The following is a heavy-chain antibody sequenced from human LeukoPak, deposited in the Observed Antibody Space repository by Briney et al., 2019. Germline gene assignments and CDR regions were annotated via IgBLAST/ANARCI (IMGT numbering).Heavy chain of an antibody. CDR3: ARGGCIGGSCYPNYFDY. V-gene: IGHV3-21*01. CDR1: GFTFSSYS. CDR2: ISSSSSYI. J-gene: IGHJ4*02. Sequence: PGRSLRLSCEASGFTFSSYSMNWVRQAPGKGLEWVSSISSSSSYIYYADSVKGRFTISRDNAKNSLYLQMNSLRAEDTAVYYCARGGCIGGSCYPNYFDYWGQGTLVTVSS. D-gene: IGHD2-15*01.